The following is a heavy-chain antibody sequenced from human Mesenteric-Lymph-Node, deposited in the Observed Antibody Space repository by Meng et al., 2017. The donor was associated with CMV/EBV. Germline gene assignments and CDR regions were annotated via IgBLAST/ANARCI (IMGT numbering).Heavy chain of an antibody. Sequence: ASVKVSCKASGYTFTSYGISWVRQAPGQGLEWMGWISAYNGNTNYAQKFQGRVTMTTDTSTSTAYMELRSLRSDDTAMYYCARDAGEVYSSSPTTEIDHWGQGTLVTVSS. D-gene: IGHD6-13*01. CDR3: ARDAGEVYSSSPTTEIDH. J-gene: IGHJ4*02. V-gene: IGHV1-18*01. CDR1: GYTFTSYG. CDR2: ISAYNGNT.